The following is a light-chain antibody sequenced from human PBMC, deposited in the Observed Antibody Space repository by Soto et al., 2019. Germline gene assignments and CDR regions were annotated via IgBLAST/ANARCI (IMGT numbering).Light chain of an antibody. CDR3: QLYGSSPPKYT. J-gene: IGKJ2*01. CDR2: GAS. Sequence: EIVLTQSPGTLSLSPGERATLSCRASQSVSSTYLAWYHQKPGQAPRLLIYGASSRATGNPDRFSGSGSGTDFTLTISRLEPEDFAVYYCQLYGSSPPKYTFGQGTKLEIK. V-gene: IGKV3-20*01. CDR1: QSVSSTY.